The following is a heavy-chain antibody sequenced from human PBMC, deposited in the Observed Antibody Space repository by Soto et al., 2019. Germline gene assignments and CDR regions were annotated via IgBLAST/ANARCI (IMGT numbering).Heavy chain of an antibody. D-gene: IGHD2-21*02. Sequence: EVQLVESGGDLVKPGGSLRLSCVASGFNFNNYIMNWVRQAPGKGLEWVSSIGAGGDFIYYADSVRGRFTISRDNARNSLHLQMDSLTAGDTAVYYCARVWPEGDCRYYYSGLDVWGQGTTVTVSS. J-gene: IGHJ6*02. CDR2: IGAGGDFI. CDR3: ARVWPEGDCRYYYSGLDV. CDR1: GFNFNNYI. V-gene: IGHV3-21*01.